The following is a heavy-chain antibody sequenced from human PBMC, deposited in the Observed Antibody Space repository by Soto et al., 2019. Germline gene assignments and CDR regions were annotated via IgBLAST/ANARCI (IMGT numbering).Heavy chain of an antibody. V-gene: IGHV4-39*01. J-gene: IGHJ5*02. CDR1: GGSISSGGYY. D-gene: IGHD3-22*01. CDR3: ARTGKFYYYDMSGLPFDP. CDR2: IYYSRDT. Sequence: TSETLSLTCTVSGGSISSGGYYWSWIRQHPGKGLEWMGCIYYSRDTYYNPSLKSRLTISADTSKNQFSLNLNSVTAADTAVYYCARTGKFYYYDMSGLPFDPWGPGVLVTVSS.